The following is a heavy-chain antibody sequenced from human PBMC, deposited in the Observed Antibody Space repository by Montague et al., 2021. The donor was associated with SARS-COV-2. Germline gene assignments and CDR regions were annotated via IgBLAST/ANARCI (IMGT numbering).Heavy chain of an antibody. D-gene: IGHD3-10*01. J-gene: IGHJ3*02. CDR3: ARGSYGSGSYHAFDI. CDR2: SYYSGTT. Sequence: SETLSLTCTVSGDSFNSPKYYCAWIRQPPGKGLEWIGSSYYSGTTYDXPSLRSQVTMSVDTSKTQFSLKMNSVTAADTAVYYCARGSYGSGSYHAFDIWSRGTVVAVSS. V-gene: IGHV4-39*01. CDR1: GDSFNSPKYY.